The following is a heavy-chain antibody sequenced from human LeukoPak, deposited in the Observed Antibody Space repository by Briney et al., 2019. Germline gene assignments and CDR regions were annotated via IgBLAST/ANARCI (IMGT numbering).Heavy chain of an antibody. CDR2: IYHGGTT. CDR3: ARGSAGDDWFDP. CDR1: GGSISSGGSS. V-gene: IGHV4-30-2*01. Sequence: SETLSLTCAVSGGSISSGGSSWSWIRQPPGKGLEWIGYIYHGGTTYYNPSLKSRVTISIDGSRNQFSLKLSSVTAADTAIYFCARGSAGDDWFDPWGQGTLVTVSS. J-gene: IGHJ5*02. D-gene: IGHD3-10*01.